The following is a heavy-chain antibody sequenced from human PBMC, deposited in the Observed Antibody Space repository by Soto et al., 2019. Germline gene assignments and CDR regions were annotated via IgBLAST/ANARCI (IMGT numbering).Heavy chain of an antibody. J-gene: IGHJ4*02. CDR2: ISGSGDST. D-gene: IGHD5-12*01. CDR1: GFTFSSYA. Sequence: GGSLRLSCTASGFTFSSYAMSWVRQAPGKGLEWVSAISGSGDSTYYADSVKGRFTISRDNSKNALYLQMNSLRAEDTAVYYCAKGATPTRYYFDYWGQGTLVTVSS. V-gene: IGHV3-23*01. CDR3: AKGATPTRYYFDY.